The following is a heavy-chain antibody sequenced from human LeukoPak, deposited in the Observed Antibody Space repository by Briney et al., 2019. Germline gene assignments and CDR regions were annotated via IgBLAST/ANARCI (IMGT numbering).Heavy chain of an antibody. CDR3: ARTSSNYYDSSAFDI. CDR1: GYSFTSYW. Sequence: GESLKIPCKGSGYSFTSYWIGWVRQRPGKGLEWMGIIYPGDSDTRYSPSFQGQVTISADKSISTAYLQWSSLKASDTAMYYCARTSSNYYDSSAFDIWGKGTMVTVSS. CDR2: IYPGDSDT. J-gene: IGHJ3*02. D-gene: IGHD3-22*01. V-gene: IGHV5-51*01.